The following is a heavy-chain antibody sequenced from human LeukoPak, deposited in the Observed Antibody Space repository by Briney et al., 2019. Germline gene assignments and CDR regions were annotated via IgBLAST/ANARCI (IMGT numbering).Heavy chain of an antibody. CDR3: AKDGVAGTYYFDY. D-gene: IGHD6-19*01. CDR1: GYTFTTYY. J-gene: IGHJ4*02. CDR2: ISPSGGST. V-gene: IGHV1-46*03. Sequence: GASVKVSFKASGYTFTTYYIHWVRQAPGQGLEWMGMISPSGGSTSYPQKFQGRVTLTRDTSTSTVYMELSSLISEDTAVYFCAKDGVAGTYYFDYWGQGTLVTVSS.